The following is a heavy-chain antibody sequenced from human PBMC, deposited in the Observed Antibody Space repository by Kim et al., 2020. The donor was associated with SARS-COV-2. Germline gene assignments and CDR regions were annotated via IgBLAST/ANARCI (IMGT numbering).Heavy chain of an antibody. CDR2: ISYDGSNK. CDR3: AKDLSGYCSSTSCFSRWEYFDY. Sequence: GGSLRLSCAASGFTFSSYGMHWVRQAPGKGLEWVAVISYDGSNKYYADSVKGRFTISRDNSKNTLYLQMNSLRAEDTAVYYCAKDLSGYCSSTSCFSRWEYFDYWGQGTLVTVSS. J-gene: IGHJ4*02. CDR1: GFTFSSYG. D-gene: IGHD2-2*01. V-gene: IGHV3-30*18.